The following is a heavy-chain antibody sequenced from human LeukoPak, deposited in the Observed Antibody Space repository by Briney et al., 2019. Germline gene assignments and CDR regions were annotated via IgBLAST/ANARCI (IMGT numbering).Heavy chain of an antibody. V-gene: IGHV1-69*04. CDR2: IIPIFGIA. CDR1: GGTFSSYA. CDR3: AREGPIMAPSPMDY. J-gene: IGHJ4*02. Sequence: SVKVSCKASGGTFSSYAISWVRQAPGQGLEWMGRIIPIFGIANYAQKFQSRVTITADKSTSTAYMELSSLRSEDTAVYYCAREGPIMAPSPMDYWGQGTLVTVSS. D-gene: IGHD5-12*01.